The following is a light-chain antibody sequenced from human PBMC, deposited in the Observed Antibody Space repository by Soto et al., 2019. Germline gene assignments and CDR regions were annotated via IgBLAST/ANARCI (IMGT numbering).Light chain of an antibody. V-gene: IGLV1-51*01. CDR2: DNN. J-gene: IGLJ3*02. CDR3: GTWDSSLSAGV. CDR1: SSNIGHNY. Sequence: QSVLTQPPSVSAAPGQKVTLPCSGSSSNIGHNYVSWYQQLPGTAPKLLIYDNNERPSGIPDRFSGSKSGTAATLGITGLQTGDEADYYCGTWDSSLSAGVFGGGTKLTVL.